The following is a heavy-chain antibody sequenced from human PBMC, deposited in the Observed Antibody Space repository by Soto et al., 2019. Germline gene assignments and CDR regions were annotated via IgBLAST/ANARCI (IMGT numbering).Heavy chain of an antibody. D-gene: IGHD5-18*01. CDR1: GLSVTANY. V-gene: IGHV3-53*01. CDR2: IYRGGGT. CDR3: ARRDDSETFDI. J-gene: IGHJ3*02. Sequence: EVQLVESGGGLIQPGGSLRLICAASGLSVTANYMTWDRQAPGKGLEWLSIIYRGGGTYYADSLKGRAIISRDGSRNMVFLQMNSLTAEDAGVYYCARRDDSETFDIWGRGTAVNVSS.